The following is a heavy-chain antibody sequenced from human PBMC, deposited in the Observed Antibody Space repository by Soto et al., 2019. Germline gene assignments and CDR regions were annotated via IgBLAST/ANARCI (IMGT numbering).Heavy chain of an antibody. J-gene: IGHJ6*03. CDR2: ISAYNGNT. Sequence: ASVKVSCKASGYTFTSYGISWVRQAPGQGLEWMGWISAYNGNTNYAQKLQGRVTMTTDTSTSTAYMELRSLRSDDTAVYYCARARYDYIWDSTNYYYYYMDVWGKGTTVTVSS. D-gene: IGHD3-16*01. CDR1: GYTFTSYG. V-gene: IGHV1-18*01. CDR3: ARARYDYIWDSTNYYYYYMDV.